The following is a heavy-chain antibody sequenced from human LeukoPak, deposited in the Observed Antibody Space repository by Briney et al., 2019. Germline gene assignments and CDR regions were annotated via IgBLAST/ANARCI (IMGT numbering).Heavy chain of an antibody. CDR2: INHSGST. V-gene: IGHV4-39*07. D-gene: IGHD3-10*01. J-gene: IGHJ6*03. Sequence: PSETLSLTCTVSGGSISSSSYYWGWIRQPPGKGLEWIGEINHSGSTNYNPSLKSRVTISVDTSKNQFSLKLSSVTAADTAVYYCARACRVRGVIYLHYYYYMDVWGKGTTVTISS. CDR1: GGSISSSSYY. CDR3: ARACRVRGVIYLHYYYYMDV.